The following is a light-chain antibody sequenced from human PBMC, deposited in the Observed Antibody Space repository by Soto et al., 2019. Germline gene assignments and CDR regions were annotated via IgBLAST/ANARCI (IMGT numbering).Light chain of an antibody. CDR3: LQNNSYPVT. V-gene: IGKV1-17*01. J-gene: IGKJ1*01. CDR1: QGIRHD. CDR2: TAS. Sequence: DIQMTQSPSSLSASVGDRVTITCRASQGIRHDLGWYQQKPGKAPKRLNYTASSLQSGVPPRFSGSGSGTKFAPTISSLQPEDFATYYCLQNNSYPVTFGQGTKVEIK.